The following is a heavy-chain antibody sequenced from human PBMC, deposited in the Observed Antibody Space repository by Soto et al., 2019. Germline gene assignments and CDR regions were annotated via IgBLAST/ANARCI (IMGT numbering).Heavy chain of an antibody. J-gene: IGHJ4*02. CDR3: ARDFSGTNTLNFDF. Sequence: ASVKVSCKASGYTFTSYGISWVRQAPGQGLEWMGWISAYNGNTNYAQKLQGIVTMTTDTSVNTAYLEMRSLTSDDTAVYYCARDFSGTNTLNFDFWGQGALVTVSS. D-gene: IGHD5-12*01. V-gene: IGHV1-18*01. CDR2: ISAYNGNT. CDR1: GYTFTSYG.